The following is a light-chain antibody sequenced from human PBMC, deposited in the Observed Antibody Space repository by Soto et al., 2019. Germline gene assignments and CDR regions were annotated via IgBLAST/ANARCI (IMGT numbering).Light chain of an antibody. V-gene: IGLV2-14*01. CDR1: SSGVGGYNY. CDR3: SSYAGSSTLV. CDR2: VAS. J-gene: IGLJ3*02. Sequence: QSALPQPASVSGAPGPSITISRTGTSSGVGGYNYVSWYQQHPGKAPKLMISVASNRPSGVSNRFSGSKSGNTASRTISGLQAEDEADYYCSSYAGSSTLVFGGGTKRTVL.